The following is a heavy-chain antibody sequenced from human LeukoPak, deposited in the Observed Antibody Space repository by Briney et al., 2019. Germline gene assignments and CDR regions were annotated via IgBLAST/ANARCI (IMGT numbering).Heavy chain of an antibody. V-gene: IGHV5-51*01. D-gene: IGHD3-10*01. CDR2: IYPLDPVS. Sequence: SLQIFRQVYHHNFAYYWIASVRPMPGKGLEWIRIIYPLDPVSRYTPSFQGQVTISVDKSISTAYLQWSSLKPSDTATYSCARLNRPRITVIRGLTGGWFDPWGQGTLVIVSS. CDR1: HHNFAYYW. CDR3: ARLNRPRITVIRGLTGGWFDP. J-gene: IGHJ5*02.